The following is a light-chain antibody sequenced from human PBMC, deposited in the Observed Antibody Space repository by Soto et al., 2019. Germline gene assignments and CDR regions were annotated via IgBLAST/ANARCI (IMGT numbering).Light chain of an antibody. J-gene: IGKJ4*01. CDR1: QSVSDY. CDR2: DTS. CDR3: QQRTNWLT. Sequence: EIVLTQSPATLSLSPGERATLSCRASQSVSDYIAWYHQQPGQPPRLLIYDTSNRATGVPAMFSGSGSGTDFTLTISSLEPEDFAVYFCQQRTNWLTFGGGTRVEIK. V-gene: IGKV3-11*01.